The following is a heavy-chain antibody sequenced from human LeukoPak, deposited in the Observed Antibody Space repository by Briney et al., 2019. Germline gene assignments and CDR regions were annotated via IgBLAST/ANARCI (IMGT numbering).Heavy chain of an antibody. CDR2: ISSSSSYI. J-gene: IGHJ4*02. CDR3: ARGSEWELLSCDY. D-gene: IGHD1-26*01. Sequence: GGSLRLSCAASGFTFSSYWMNWARQAPGKGLEWVSSISSSSSYIYYADSVKGRFTISRDNAKNSLYLQMNSLRAEDTAVYYCARGSEWELLSCDYWGQGTLVTVSS. V-gene: IGHV3-21*06. CDR1: GFTFSSYW.